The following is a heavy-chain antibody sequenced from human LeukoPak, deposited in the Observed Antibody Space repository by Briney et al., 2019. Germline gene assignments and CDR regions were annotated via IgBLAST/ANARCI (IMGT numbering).Heavy chain of an antibody. Sequence: ASVKVFCKASGYTFTGYYMHWVRQAPGQGLERMGRFNPHSGGTSYAQKFQGRVTMTRDTSISTAYMELSSLTSDDTAVYYCARELSTTVTSPIDYWGQGTLVTVSS. D-gene: IGHD4-17*01. CDR1: GYTFTGYY. J-gene: IGHJ4*02. CDR3: ARELSTTVTSPIDY. CDR2: FNPHSGGT. V-gene: IGHV1-2*06.